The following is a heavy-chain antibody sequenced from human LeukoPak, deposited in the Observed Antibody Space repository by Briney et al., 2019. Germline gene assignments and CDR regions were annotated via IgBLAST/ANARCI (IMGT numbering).Heavy chain of an antibody. CDR1: GGSISSSSYY. J-gene: IGHJ1*01. Sequence: SSETLSLTCTVSGGSISSSSYYWGWIRQPPGKGLEWIGSIFYSGSTFYNPSLKSRVTISVDTSKNQFSLKLNSVTATDTAVYYCARPHYYGDSTEFFQHWGQGTLVTVSS. CDR2: IFYSGST. V-gene: IGHV4-39*01. CDR3: ARPHYYGDSTEFFQH. D-gene: IGHD4-17*01.